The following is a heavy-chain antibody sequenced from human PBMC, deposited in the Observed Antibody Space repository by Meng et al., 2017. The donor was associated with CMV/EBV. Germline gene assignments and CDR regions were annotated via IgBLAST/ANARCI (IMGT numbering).Heavy chain of an antibody. Sequence: GSLRLSCAVSGGSISSSNWWSWVRQPPGKGLEWIGEIYHSGSTNYNPSLKSRVTISVDKSKNQFSLKLSSVTAADTAVYYCARGSIAAVNFGYYFDCWGQGTLVTVSS. D-gene: IGHD6-6*01. CDR3: ARGSIAAVNFGYYFDC. J-gene: IGHJ4*02. V-gene: IGHV4-4*02. CDR2: IYHSGST. CDR1: GGSISSSNW.